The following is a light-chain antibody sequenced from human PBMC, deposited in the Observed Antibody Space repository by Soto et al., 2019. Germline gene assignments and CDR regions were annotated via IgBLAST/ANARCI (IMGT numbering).Light chain of an antibody. CDR1: QSVSSY. CDR2: DAS. J-gene: IGKJ5*01. Sequence: EIVLTQSPATLSLSPGERATLSCRASQSVSSYLVWYQQKPGQAPRLLIHDASNRATGIPARFSGSGSGTDFTLTISSLEREDFAVYYCQQRSNGITFGQGTRLEIK. V-gene: IGKV3-11*01. CDR3: QQRSNGIT.